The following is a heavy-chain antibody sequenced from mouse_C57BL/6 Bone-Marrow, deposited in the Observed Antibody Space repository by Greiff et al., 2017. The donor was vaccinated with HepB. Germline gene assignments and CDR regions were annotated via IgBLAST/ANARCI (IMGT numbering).Heavy chain of an antibody. CDR3: ARGGVLDY. J-gene: IGHJ2*01. CDR1: GFTFSDYY. Sequence: EVKLMESEGGLVQPGSSMKLSCTASGFTFSDYYMAWVRQVPEKGLEWVANINYDGSSTYYLDSLKSRFIISRDNAKNILYLQMSSLKSEDTATYYCARGGVLDYWGQGTTLTVSS. V-gene: IGHV5-16*01. CDR2: INYDGSST.